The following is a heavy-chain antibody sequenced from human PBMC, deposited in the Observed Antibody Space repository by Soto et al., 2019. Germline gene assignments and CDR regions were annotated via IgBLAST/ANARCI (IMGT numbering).Heavy chain of an antibody. J-gene: IGHJ6*02. D-gene: IGHD6-13*01. CDR1: GGSISSGGYY. CDR2: IYYSGST. Sequence: QVQLQESGPGLVKPSQTLSLTCTVSGGSISSGGYYCSWIRQHPGKGLEWIGYIYYSGSTYYNPSLKSRVTISVDTSKNQFSLKLSSVTAADTAVYYCARDCGAAAGTGFSMDVWGQGTTVTVSS. CDR3: ARDCGAAAGTGFSMDV. V-gene: IGHV4-31*03.